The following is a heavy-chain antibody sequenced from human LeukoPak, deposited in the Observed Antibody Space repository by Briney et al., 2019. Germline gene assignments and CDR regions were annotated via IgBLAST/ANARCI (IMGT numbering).Heavy chain of an antibody. CDR2: ISSSGSTI. J-gene: IGHJ4*02. CDR1: GFTFSSYW. D-gene: IGHD3-22*01. CDR3: ARARSGYYYVY. Sequence: PGGSLRLSCAASGFTFSSYWMTWVRQAPGKGLEWVSYISSSGSTIYYADSVKGRFTISRDNAKNSLYLQMNSLRAEDTAVYYCARARSGYYYVYWGQGTLVTVSS. V-gene: IGHV3-48*04.